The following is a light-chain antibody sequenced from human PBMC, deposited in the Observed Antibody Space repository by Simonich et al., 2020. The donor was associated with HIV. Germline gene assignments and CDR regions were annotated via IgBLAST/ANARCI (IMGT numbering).Light chain of an antibody. Sequence: EIVLTQSPATLSLSPGERATLSCWARQSISTYIAWYQHKPGQAPRLLIYDASNRATGIPARFSGSGSGTDFTLTISSLEPEDFAVYYCLQRSNWPLTFGGGTKVEIK. CDR1: QSISTY. CDR2: DAS. CDR3: LQRSNWPLT. V-gene: IGKV3-11*01. J-gene: IGKJ4*01.